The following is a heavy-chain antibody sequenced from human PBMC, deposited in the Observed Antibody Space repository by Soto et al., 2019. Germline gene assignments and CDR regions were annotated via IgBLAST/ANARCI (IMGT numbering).Heavy chain of an antibody. CDR3: ASGYCSSTSCPHYYYYYYMDV. Sequence: QVQLQESGPGLVKPSGTLSLTCAVSSGSISSSNWWSWVRQPPGKGLEWIGEIYHSGSTNYNPSLKSRVIISVDKSKNQFSLKLSSVTAADTAVYYCASGYCSSTSCPHYYYYYYMDVWGKGTTVTVSS. V-gene: IGHV4-4*02. CDR2: IYHSGST. D-gene: IGHD2-2*01. J-gene: IGHJ6*03. CDR1: SGSISSSNW.